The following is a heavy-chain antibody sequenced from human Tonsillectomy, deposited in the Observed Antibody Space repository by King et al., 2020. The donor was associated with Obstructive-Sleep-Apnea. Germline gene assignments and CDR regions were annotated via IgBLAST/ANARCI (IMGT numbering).Heavy chain of an antibody. CDR3: ARSMIVADAFDI. D-gene: IGHD3-22*01. J-gene: IGHJ3*02. V-gene: IGHV4-59*01. CDR1: GGSISSYY. Sequence: VQLQESGPGLVKPSETLSLTCTVSGGSISSYYWSWIRQPPGKGLGWIGYIYYSGSTNYNPSLKSRVPISVDTSKNQFSLKLSSVTAADTAVYYCARSMIVADAFDIWGQGTMVTVSS. CDR2: IYYSGST.